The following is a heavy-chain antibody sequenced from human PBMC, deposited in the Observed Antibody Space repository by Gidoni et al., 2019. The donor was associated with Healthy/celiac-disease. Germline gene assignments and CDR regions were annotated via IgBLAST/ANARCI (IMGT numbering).Heavy chain of an antibody. V-gene: IGHV3-7*01. D-gene: IGHD2-2*01. CDR1: GFTFSSYW. Sequence: EVQLVESGGGLVQPGGSLRLSCAASGFTFSSYWMSWVRQAPGKGLEWVANIKQDGSEKYYVDSVKGRFTISRDNAKNSLYLQMNSLRAEDTAVYYCARVVPAAPRFYYYYYMDVWGKGTTVIVSS. CDR3: ARVVPAAPRFYYYYYMDV. J-gene: IGHJ6*03. CDR2: IKQDGSEK.